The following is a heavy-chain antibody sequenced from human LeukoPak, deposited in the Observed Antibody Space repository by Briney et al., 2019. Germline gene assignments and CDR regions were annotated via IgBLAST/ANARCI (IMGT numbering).Heavy chain of an antibody. V-gene: IGHV1-46*01. D-gene: IGHD3-22*01. J-gene: IGHJ4*02. Sequence: GASVKVSCKASGYTFTSYYMHWVRQAPGQGLEWMGIINPSGGSTSYAQKFQGRVTMTRDTSTGTVYMELSSLRSEDTAVYYCARRSSGGYGSPYFDYWGQGTLVTVSS. CDR1: GYTFTSYY. CDR3: ARRSSGGYGSPYFDY. CDR2: INPSGGST.